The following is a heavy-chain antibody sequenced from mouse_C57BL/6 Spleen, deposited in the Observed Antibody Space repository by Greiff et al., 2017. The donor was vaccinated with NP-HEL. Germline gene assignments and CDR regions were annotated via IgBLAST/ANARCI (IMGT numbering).Heavy chain of an antibody. CDR3: ARYDYDVGAMDY. J-gene: IGHJ4*01. Sequence: VQLQESGAELVRPGSSVKLSCKASGYTFTSYWMHWVKQWPIQGLEWLGNIDPSDSETHYNQKFKDTAKLTVDKSSSTADMQLRSLTSEDSAVYYCARYDYDVGAMDYWGQGTSVTVSS. V-gene: IGHV1-52*01. D-gene: IGHD2-4*01. CDR1: GYTFTSYW. CDR2: IDPSDSET.